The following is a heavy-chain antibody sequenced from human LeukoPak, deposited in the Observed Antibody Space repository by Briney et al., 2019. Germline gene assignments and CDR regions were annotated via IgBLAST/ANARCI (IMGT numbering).Heavy chain of an antibody. D-gene: IGHD3-10*01. CDR2: INHSGST. Sequence: SETLSLTCTVSGGSISSYYWSWIRQPPGKGLEWIGEINHSGSTNYNPSLKSRVTISVDTSKNQFSLKLSSVTAADTAVYYCARHRFHYYGSGSHYDYWGQGTLVTVSS. V-gene: IGHV4-34*01. CDR1: GGSISSYY. CDR3: ARHRFHYYGSGSHYDY. J-gene: IGHJ4*02.